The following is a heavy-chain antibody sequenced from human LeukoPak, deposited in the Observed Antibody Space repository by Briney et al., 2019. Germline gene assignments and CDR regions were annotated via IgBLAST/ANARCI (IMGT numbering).Heavy chain of an antibody. CDR1: GGTFSSYA. D-gene: IGHD5-12*01. J-gene: IGHJ5*02. CDR2: IIPIFGTA. Sequence: GASVKVSCKASGGTFSSYAISWVRQAPGQGLEWMGGIIPIFGTANYAQKFQGRVTITADKSTSTAYMELSSLRSEDTAVYYCARDRKYSGYDFNRFDPWGQGTLVTVSS. V-gene: IGHV1-69*06. CDR3: ARDRKYSGYDFNRFDP.